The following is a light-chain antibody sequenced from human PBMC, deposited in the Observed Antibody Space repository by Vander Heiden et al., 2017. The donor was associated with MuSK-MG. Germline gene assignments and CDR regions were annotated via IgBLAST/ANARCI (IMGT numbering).Light chain of an antibody. J-gene: IGLJ1*01. CDR3: CSYSSSDTYV. CDR2: DVS. Sequence: SALTQPASVSGSPGQSITISCTGTSSDVGDYDNVSWYQQHTGKSPKLMVCDVSDRPSGVSNGFSGSKSGNTASLTISGLQAEDEADYFCCSYSSSDTYVFGTGTKVTVL. CDR1: SSDVGDYDN. V-gene: IGLV2-14*03.